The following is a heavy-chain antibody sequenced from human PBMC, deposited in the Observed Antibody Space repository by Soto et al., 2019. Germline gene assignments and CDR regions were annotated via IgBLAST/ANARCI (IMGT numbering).Heavy chain of an antibody. J-gene: IGHJ5*02. CDR2: IYYSGST. V-gene: IGHV4-59*01. Sequence: SETLSLTCTVSGGSISSYYWSWIRQPPGKGLEWIGYIYYSGSTNYNPSLKSRVTISVDTSKNQFSLKLSSVTAADTAVYYCARGRRLGYCSSTSCHAFDPWGQGTLVTVSS. CDR1: GGSISSYY. D-gene: IGHD2-2*01. CDR3: ARGRRLGYCSSTSCHAFDP.